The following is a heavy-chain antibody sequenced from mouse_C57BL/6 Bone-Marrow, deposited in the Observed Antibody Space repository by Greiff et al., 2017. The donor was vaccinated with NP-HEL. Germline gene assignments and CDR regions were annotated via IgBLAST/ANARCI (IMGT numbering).Heavy chain of an antibody. CDR3: VPYGYGGFAY. J-gene: IGHJ3*01. D-gene: IGHD2-2*01. V-gene: IGHV1-15*01. CDR2: IDPETGGT. CDR1: GYTFTDYE. Sequence: QVHVKQSGAELVRPGASVTLSCKASGYTFTDYEMHWVKQTPVHGLEWIGAIDPETGGTAYNQKFKGKAILTADKSSSTAYMELRSLTSEDSAVYYCVPYGYGGFAYWGQGTLVTVSA.